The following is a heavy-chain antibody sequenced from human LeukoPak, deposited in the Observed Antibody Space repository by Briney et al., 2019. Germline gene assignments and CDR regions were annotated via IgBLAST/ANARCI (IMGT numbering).Heavy chain of an antibody. CDR2: IYPGDSDT. D-gene: IGHD6-13*01. V-gene: IGHV5-51*01. J-gene: IGHJ4*02. CDR1: GYSFTSYW. CDR3: AIRIYSSSWSRDYFDY. Sequence: PGESLKISCKGSGYSFTSYWIGWVRQMPVKGLEWMGIIYPGDSDTRYSPSFQGQVTISADKSISTAYLQWSSLKASDTAMYYCAIRIYSSSWSRDYFDYWGQGTLVTVSS.